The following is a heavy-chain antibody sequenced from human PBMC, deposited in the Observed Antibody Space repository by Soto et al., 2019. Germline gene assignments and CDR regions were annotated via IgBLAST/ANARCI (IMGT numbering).Heavy chain of an antibody. J-gene: IGHJ6*02. D-gene: IGHD1-26*01. CDR1: GFSFSNHG. CDR3: AKDRGLAESGRWSHYYYGMDV. V-gene: IGHV3-30*18. Sequence: GGSLRLSCAASGFSFSNHGMQWVRQAPGQGLEWVAVISSDGSSKYYGDSVRGRFTISRDNSKNTLFLEMNSLRSEDTAVYYCAKDRGLAESGRWSHYYYGMDVWGQGTTVTVSS. CDR2: ISSDGSSK.